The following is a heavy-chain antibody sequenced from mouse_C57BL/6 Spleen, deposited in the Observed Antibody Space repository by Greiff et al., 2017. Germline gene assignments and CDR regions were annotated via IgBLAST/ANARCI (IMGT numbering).Heavy chain of an antibody. CDR2: IDPSDSDT. D-gene: IGHD3-2*02. Sequence: QVQLQQPGAELVRPGSSVKLSCKASGYTFTSYWMPWVKQRPIQGLEWIGNIDPSDSDTHYNQKFKDKSTLTVDKSSSTAYMQRSSLTSEDSAVYYGARGSSGYTYYFDYWGKGTTLTVSS. V-gene: IGHV1-52*01. J-gene: IGHJ2*01. CDR1: GYTFTSYW. CDR3: ARGSSGYTYYFDY.